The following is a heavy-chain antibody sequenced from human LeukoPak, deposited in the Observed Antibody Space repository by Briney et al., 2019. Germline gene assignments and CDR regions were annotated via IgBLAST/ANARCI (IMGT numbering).Heavy chain of an antibody. J-gene: IGHJ4*02. V-gene: IGHV4-59*01. CDR1: GGSISSYY. CDR3: ARGVYIASAQHGY. Sequence: SETLSLTCTVSGGSISSYYWSWIRQPPGKGLEWIGYIYYSGTTNYNPSLKSRVTISVDTSKNQFSLKLSSVTAADTAVYYCARGVYIASAQHGYWGQGPLITVSS. CDR2: IYYSGTT. D-gene: IGHD6-13*01.